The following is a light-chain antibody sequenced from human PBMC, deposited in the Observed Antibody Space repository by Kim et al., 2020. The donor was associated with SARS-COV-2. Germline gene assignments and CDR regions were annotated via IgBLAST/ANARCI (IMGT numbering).Light chain of an antibody. V-gene: IGLV1-40*01. CDR3: QSFDSSLREV. CDR1: TSNIGAGYN. J-gene: IGLJ2*01. CDR2: GNN. Sequence: GQRVTIACTGRTSNIGAGYNVHWYQQLPGTAPKLLIYGNNNRPSGVPDRFSGSNSGPSASLAITGLQAADEADYYCQSFDSSLREVFGGGTQLTVL.